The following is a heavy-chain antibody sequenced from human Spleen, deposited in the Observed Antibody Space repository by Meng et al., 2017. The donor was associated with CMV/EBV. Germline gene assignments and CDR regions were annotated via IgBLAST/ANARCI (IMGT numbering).Heavy chain of an antibody. CDR1: GYTFTDYR. V-gene: IGHV1-2*02. CDR2: INPNSGGT. CDR3: ARATRYCSSTSCYNSYYYYYGMDV. Sequence: ASVKVSCKASGYTFTDYRIHWVRQAPGQGLVWLGWINPNSGGTNSPQRFQGRVTMTRDTSISTAYMELSRLRSDDTAVYYCARATRYCSSTSCYNSYYYYYGMDVWGQGTTVTVSS. J-gene: IGHJ6*02. D-gene: IGHD2-2*02.